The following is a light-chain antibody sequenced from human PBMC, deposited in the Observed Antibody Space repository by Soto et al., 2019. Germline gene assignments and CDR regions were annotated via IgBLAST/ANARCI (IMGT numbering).Light chain of an antibody. J-gene: IGKJ1*01. CDR1: QSVSSSY. CDR2: GAS. V-gene: IGKV3-20*01. CDR3: QQYGSSPPT. Sequence: EIVLTQSPGTLSLSPGERATLSCRASQSVSSSYLAWYQQKPGQAPRLLIYGASSRATGIPDRFSGSGSGTDFTLTISRLEPEDNAVYYCQQYGSSPPTFGQGTKV.